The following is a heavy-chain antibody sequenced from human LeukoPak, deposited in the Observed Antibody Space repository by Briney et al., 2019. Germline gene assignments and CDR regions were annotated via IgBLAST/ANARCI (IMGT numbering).Heavy chain of an antibody. CDR1: GGSFSGYY. CDR2: INHSGST. V-gene: IGHV4-34*01. Sequence: SETLSLTCAVSGGSFSGYYWSWIRQPPGKGLEWIGEINHSGSTNYNPSLKSRVTISVDTSKNQFSLKLSSVTAADTAVYYCARLYFWSGYCHFDYWGQGTLVTVSS. J-gene: IGHJ4*02. CDR3: ARLYFWSGYCHFDY. D-gene: IGHD3-3*01.